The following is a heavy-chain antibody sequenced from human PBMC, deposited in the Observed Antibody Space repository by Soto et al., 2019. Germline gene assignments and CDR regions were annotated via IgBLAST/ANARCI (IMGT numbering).Heavy chain of an antibody. CDR1: GYTFTSYG. CDR3: ARDRPITMIVVVKKQWYCDL. J-gene: IGHJ2*01. D-gene: IGHD3-22*01. V-gene: IGHV1-18*01. Sequence: QVQLVQSGAEVKKPGASVKVSCKASGYTFTSYGISWVRQAPGQGLEWMGWISAYNGNTNYAQKLQGRVTMTTDTSTSTAYMELRGLRSDDTAVYYCARDRPITMIVVVKKQWYCDLWGRGTLVTVSS. CDR2: ISAYNGNT.